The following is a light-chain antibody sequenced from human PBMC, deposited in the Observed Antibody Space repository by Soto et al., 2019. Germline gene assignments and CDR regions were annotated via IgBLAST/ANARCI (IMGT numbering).Light chain of an antibody. CDR2: KAS. Sequence: IQMTQSPSTLSASVGDRVTITCRASQSISSWLAWYQQKPGKAPKLLIYKASSLESGVPSRFSGSGSGTDFTLTISSLQPEDVATYYCQKYNIAPRTFGQGTMVDIK. V-gene: IGKV1-5*03. CDR3: QKYNIAPRT. J-gene: IGKJ1*01. CDR1: QSISSW.